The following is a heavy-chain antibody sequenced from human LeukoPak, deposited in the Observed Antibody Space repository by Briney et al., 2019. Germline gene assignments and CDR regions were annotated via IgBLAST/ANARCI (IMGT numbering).Heavy chain of an antibody. J-gene: IGHJ4*02. CDR2: ISVSSSGGSK. Sequence: GRSLRLSCAASGFAFGSYAMTWVRQAPGKGLEWVSAISVSSSGGSKYYADSVQCRFTISKANSKNTLHLHRNSLEAKDAAEYYCAKKLVRNHYFDYWGQGTLVTVCS. CDR3: AKKLVRNHYFDY. D-gene: IGHD6-13*01. V-gene: IGHV3-23*01. CDR1: GFAFGSYA.